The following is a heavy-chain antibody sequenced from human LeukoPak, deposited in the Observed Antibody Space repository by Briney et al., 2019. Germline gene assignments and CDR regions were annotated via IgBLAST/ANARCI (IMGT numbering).Heavy chain of an antibody. CDR1: EFTFRSYA. J-gene: IGHJ6*03. Sequence: GGSLRLSCAASEFTFRSYAMTWVRQAPGKGLEWVSSISGSGDTTYYADSTYYADSVKGRFTISRDNSENTLYLQMNSLRAEDTAVYYCAKVPLGSGSYYPYYYYMDVWGKGTTVTVSS. V-gene: IGHV3-23*01. D-gene: IGHD1-26*01. CDR3: AKVPLGSGSYYPYYYYMDV. CDR2: ISGSGDTTYYADST.